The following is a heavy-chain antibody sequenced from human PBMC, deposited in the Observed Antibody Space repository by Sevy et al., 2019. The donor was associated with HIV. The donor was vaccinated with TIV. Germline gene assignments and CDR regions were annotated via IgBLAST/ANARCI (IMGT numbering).Heavy chain of an antibody. D-gene: IGHD6-25*01. J-gene: IGHJ4*02. CDR3: ARDRSSADYYFDY. V-gene: IGHV3-48*01. Sequence: GGSLRLSCAASGFTFSSYSMNWVRQAPGKGLEWVSYISSSSSTIYYADSVKGRFTISRDNAKNSVYLQMNSLRAEDMAVYYCARDRSSADYYFDYWGQGTLVTVSS. CDR1: GFTFSSYS. CDR2: ISSSSSTI.